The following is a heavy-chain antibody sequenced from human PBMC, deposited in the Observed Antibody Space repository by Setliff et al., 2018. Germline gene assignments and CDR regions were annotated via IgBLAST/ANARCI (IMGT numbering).Heavy chain of an antibody. CDR2: IYYSGST. CDR1: GGSISSSSYY. V-gene: IGHV4-39*01. Sequence: PSETLSLTCTVSGGSISSSSYYWGWIRQPPGKGLEWIGSIYYSGSTYYNPSLKSRVTISVDTSKNQFSLKLSSVTAADTAVYYCARLVDFWSGYYTDLGDYWGQGTLVTVS. J-gene: IGHJ4*02. CDR3: ARLVDFWSGYYTDLGDY. D-gene: IGHD3-3*01.